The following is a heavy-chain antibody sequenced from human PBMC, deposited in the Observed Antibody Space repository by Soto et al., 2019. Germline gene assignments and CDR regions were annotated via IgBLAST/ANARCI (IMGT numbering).Heavy chain of an antibody. D-gene: IGHD5-12*01. CDR3: ARDKDRQRLGGNYYYGIDV. J-gene: IGHJ6*02. CDR1: GGTFGNSA. Sequence: QVQLVQSGAEVKKPGSSVTVSCKASGGTFGNSAISWVRQAPGQGLEWMGGISPIFPTPDYAQKFPGKVTITADESTGTAYMELTSLISEDTAVYYCARDKDRQRLGGNYYYGIDVWGQGTTVTVSS. CDR2: ISPIFPTP. V-gene: IGHV1-69*12.